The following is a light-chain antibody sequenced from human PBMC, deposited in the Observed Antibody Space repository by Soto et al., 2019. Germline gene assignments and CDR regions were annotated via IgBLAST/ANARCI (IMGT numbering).Light chain of an antibody. CDR2: KAA. CDR3: QQYDRYPLT. Sequence: DIQMTQSPSTLSASVGDRVTITWRTSQSIISWLVWYQHKPGQAPSLLISKAASLESGVPSRFSGSGSGTEFTLTVSRLQPDDFATYYCQQYDRYPLTFGGGTKVEIK. V-gene: IGKV1-5*03. CDR1: QSIISW. J-gene: IGKJ4*01.